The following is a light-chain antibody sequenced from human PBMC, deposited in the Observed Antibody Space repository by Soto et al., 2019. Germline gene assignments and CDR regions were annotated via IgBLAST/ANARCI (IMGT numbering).Light chain of an antibody. CDR2: EVS. CDR1: SSDVGGYNY. CDR3: SSYTSSSTLVPPYV. V-gene: IGLV2-14*01. J-gene: IGLJ1*01. Sequence: QSALTQPASVSGSPGQSITISCTGTSSDVGGYNYVSWYQQHPGKAPKLMIYEVSNRPSGVSNRFSGSKSGNTASLTISGLQAEDEADYYCSSYTSSSTLVPPYVFGTGTKVTVL.